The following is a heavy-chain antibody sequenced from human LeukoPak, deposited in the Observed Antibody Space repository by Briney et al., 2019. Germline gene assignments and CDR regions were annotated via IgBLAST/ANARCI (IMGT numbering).Heavy chain of an antibody. CDR3: ARGSRGVAARPGNWFDP. D-gene: IGHD6-6*01. J-gene: IGHJ5*02. V-gene: IGHV4-34*01. Sequence: PSETLSLTCAVYGGSFSGYYWSWIRQPPGKGLEWIGEINHSGSTNYNPSLKSRVTISVDTSKNQFSLKLSSVTAADTAVYYCARGSRGVAARPGNWFDPWGQGTLVTVSS. CDR2: INHSGST. CDR1: GGSFSGYY.